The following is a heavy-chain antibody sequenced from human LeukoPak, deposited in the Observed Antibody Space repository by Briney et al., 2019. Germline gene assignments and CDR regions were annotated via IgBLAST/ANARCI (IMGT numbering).Heavy chain of an antibody. D-gene: IGHD3-9*01. CDR1: GFTFSDYA. Sequence: GGSLRLSCAASGFTFSDYAMHWVRQAPGKGLEWVALVSYDGTNTFYADSVKGRFTISRDNSKNTLYLQMNSLRVEDTAVYYCALGLVTDYWGQGTLVTVSS. J-gene: IGHJ4*02. CDR2: VSYDGTNT. V-gene: IGHV3-30*14. CDR3: ALGLVTDY.